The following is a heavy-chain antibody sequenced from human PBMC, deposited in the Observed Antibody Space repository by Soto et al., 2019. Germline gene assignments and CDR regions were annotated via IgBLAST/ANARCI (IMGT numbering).Heavy chain of an antibody. CDR2: INPSGGDT. Sequence: QVQLVQSGAEVKKPGASVNVSCKASGYTFTTYYMHWVRQAPGQGLEWMGIINPSGGDTNYAQKFQGRVNMTRDTSTSTFYMELSSLRSEDTAVYYCARGGEYYYDSSGYYSHFDYWGQGTLVTVSS. D-gene: IGHD3-22*01. J-gene: IGHJ4*02. V-gene: IGHV1-46*01. CDR1: GYTFTTYY. CDR3: ARGGEYYYDSSGYYSHFDY.